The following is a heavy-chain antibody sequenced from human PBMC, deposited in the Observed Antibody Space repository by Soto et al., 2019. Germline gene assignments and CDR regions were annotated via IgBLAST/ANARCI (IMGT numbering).Heavy chain of an antibody. CDR1: GGSISSSSYY. Sequence: QLQLQESGPGLVKPSETLSLTCTVSGGSISSSSYYWGWIRQPPGKGLEWIGSIYYSGSTYYNPSLMSRVTLSVDTSKNQFSLRLSSVTASDTAVYCRARPQTYYDFWSGYSGWFDPWGQGTLVTVSS. CDR2: IYYSGST. CDR3: ARPQTYYDFWSGYSGWFDP. D-gene: IGHD3-3*01. V-gene: IGHV4-39*01. J-gene: IGHJ5*02.